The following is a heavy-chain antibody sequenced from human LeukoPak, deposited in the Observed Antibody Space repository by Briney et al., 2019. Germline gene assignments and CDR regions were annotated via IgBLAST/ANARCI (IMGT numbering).Heavy chain of an antibody. J-gene: IGHJ6*02. D-gene: IGHD2-15*01. CDR2: IRYDGSNK. CDR1: GFTFSSYG. CDR3: ARYSPYYYYGMDV. Sequence: GGSRRLSCAAAGFTFSSYGMHWVRQAQGKGLEWVAFIRYDGSNKYYADSVKGRFTISRDNSKNTLYLQMNSLRAEDTAVYYCARYSPYYYYGMDVWGQGTTVTVSS. V-gene: IGHV3-30*02.